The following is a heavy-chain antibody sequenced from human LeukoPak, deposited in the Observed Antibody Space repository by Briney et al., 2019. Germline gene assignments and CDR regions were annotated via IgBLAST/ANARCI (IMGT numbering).Heavy chain of an antibody. CDR1: GFAFSSYE. CDR2: ISGDGRAI. D-gene: IGHD6-19*01. V-gene: IGHV3-48*03. Sequence: GGSLRLSCVASGFAFSSYEMSWVRQAPGKGLEWVSFISGDGRAIHYADSVKGRFTISADNAGNSVFLQMNSLRAEDTAVYYCATSLSGWFGPSAYYCGQGTLVTVSS. CDR3: ATSLSGWFGPSAYY. J-gene: IGHJ4*02.